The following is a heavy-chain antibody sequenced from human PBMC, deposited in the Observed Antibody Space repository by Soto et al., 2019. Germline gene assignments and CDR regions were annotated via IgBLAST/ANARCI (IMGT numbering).Heavy chain of an antibody. D-gene: IGHD2-15*01. J-gene: IGHJ5*02. V-gene: IGHV1-18*04. CDR2: ISAYNGNT. CDR1: GYTFTSYG. Sequence: ASVKVSCKASGYTFTSYGISWVRQAPGQGXEWMGWISAYNGNTNYAQKLQGRVTMTTDTSTSTAYMELRSLRSDDTAVYYCARDVGIVVVVAATENWFDPWGQGTLVTVSS. CDR3: ARDVGIVVVVAATENWFDP.